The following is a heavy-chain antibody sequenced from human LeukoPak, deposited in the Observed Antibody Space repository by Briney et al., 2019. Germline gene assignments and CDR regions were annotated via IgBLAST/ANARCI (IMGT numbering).Heavy chain of an antibody. CDR3: ARKDGDY. CDR2: IYSSGST. V-gene: IGHV4-4*07. J-gene: IGHJ4*02. Sequence: SETLSLTCTVSGAPITSFHWTWIRQPAGKGLEWIGLIYSSGSTIYNPSLQSRVAMSVDMTKNQLSLKLSSVTAADTAKYYCARKDGDYWGQGTLVTVSS. D-gene: IGHD6-6*01. CDR1: GAPITSFH.